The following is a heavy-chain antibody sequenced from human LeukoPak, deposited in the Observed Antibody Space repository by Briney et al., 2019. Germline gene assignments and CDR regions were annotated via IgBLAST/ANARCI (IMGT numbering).Heavy chain of an antibody. CDR2: INPNSGGT. Sequence: ASVKVSCKASGYTFTGYYMHWVRQAPGQGLEWMGRINPNSGGTNYAQKFQGRVTITADESTSTAYMELSSLRSEDTAVYYCARVGQWLRFDPWGQGTLVTVSS. V-gene: IGHV1-2*06. CDR1: GYTFTGYY. D-gene: IGHD6-19*01. J-gene: IGHJ5*02. CDR3: ARVGQWLRFDP.